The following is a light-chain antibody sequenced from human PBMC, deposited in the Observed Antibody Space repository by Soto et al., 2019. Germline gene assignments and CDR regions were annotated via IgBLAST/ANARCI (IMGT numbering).Light chain of an antibody. J-gene: IGLJ2*01. CDR2: GNT. CDR3: QSYDSSLSGSV. CDR1: SSNIGTGYD. Sequence: QSVLTQPPSVSGAPGQRVTISCTGSSSNIGTGYDVHWYQQLPGTAPKLLIYGNTNRPSGVPDRFSGSKSGTSASLAITGLQADDEGDYYCQSYDSSLSGSVFGGGTKLTVL. V-gene: IGLV1-40*01.